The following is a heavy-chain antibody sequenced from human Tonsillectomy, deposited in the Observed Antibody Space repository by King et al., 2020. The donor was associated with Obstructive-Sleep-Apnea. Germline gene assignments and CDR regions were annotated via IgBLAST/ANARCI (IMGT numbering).Heavy chain of an antibody. D-gene: IGHD5/OR15-5a*01. CDR1: GFTFSIAW. J-gene: IGHJ6*02. CDR2: IRSKADGGTT. CDR3: TKEYILRVWENYGMDV. Sequence: VQLVESGGGLVKPGGSLRLSCAASGFTFSIAWMSWVRQAPGKGLEWVGRIRSKADGGTTDYAAPVKGRFTISRDDSKNTLHLQMNSLKTEDTAVYLCTKEYILRVWENYGMDVWGQGTTVTVSS. V-gene: IGHV3-15*01.